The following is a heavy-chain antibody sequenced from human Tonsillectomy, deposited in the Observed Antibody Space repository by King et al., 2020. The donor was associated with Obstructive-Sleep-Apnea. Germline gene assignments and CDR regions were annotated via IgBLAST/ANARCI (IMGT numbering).Heavy chain of an antibody. CDR1: GYRFTTYW. Sequence: VQLVESGAEVKKPGESLRISCQVSGYRFTTYWITWVRQVPGSGLEWMGRIDPTDSYTDYSPSFRGHVATSVDKSITTAYLQWSSLKASDTAIYYCARQNYYDRDGRFYGMDVWGQGTTVTVFS. J-gene: IGHJ6*02. CDR2: IDPTDSYT. D-gene: IGHD3-22*01. CDR3: ARQNYYDRDGRFYGMDV. V-gene: IGHV5-10-1*01.